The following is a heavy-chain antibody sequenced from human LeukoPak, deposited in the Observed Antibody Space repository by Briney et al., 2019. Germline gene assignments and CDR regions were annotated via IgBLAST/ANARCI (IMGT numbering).Heavy chain of an antibody. CDR2: IYYSGGT. V-gene: IGHV4-31*03. CDR1: GGSISSGGYY. CDR3: ARRAGAAAGTYYYYGMDV. D-gene: IGHD6-13*01. J-gene: IGHJ6*02. Sequence: SETLSLTCTVSGGSISSGGYYWSWIRQHPGKGLEWIGYIYYSGGTYYNPSLKSRVTISVDTSKNQFSLKLSSVTAADTAVYYCARRAGAAAGTYYYYGMDVWGQGTTVTVSS.